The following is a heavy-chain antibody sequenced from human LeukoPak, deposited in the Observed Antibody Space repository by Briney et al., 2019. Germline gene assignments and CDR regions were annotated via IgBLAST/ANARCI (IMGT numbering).Heavy chain of an antibody. CDR3: AVRNRSSWSPFDF. CDR1: GYTFTNYG. V-gene: IGHV1-18*01. J-gene: IGHJ4*02. CDR2: ISAYDGDT. D-gene: IGHD6-13*01. Sequence: ASVKVSCKASGYTFTNYGISWVRQAPGQGLEWMGWISAYDGDTNYAQKLQGRATMTTDTSTSTAYMELRSLRPDDTAVYYCAVRNRSSWSPFDFWGQGTLVTVSS.